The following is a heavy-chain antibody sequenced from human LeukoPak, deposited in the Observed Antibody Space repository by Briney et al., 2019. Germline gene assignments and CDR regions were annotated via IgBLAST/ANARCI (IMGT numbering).Heavy chain of an antibody. J-gene: IGHJ4*02. Sequence: GGSLRLSCAASGFTFSSYAMSWVRQAQGKGPEWVSAISGSGGSTYYADSVKGRFTISRDNSKNTLYLQMNSLRAEDTAVYHCAKGEVRAAAGTGFDYWGQGTLVTVSS. CDR2: ISGSGGST. D-gene: IGHD6-13*01. V-gene: IGHV3-23*01. CDR3: AKGEVRAAAGTGFDY. CDR1: GFTFSSYA.